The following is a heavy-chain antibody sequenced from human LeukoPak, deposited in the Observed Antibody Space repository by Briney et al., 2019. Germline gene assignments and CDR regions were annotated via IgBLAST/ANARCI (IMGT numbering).Heavy chain of an antibody. CDR1: GFTFSSYA. CDR2: ISYDGSNK. D-gene: IGHD5-18*01. CDR3: ARDYRGYSYGENPGCDY. Sequence: PGGSLRLSCAASGFTFSSYAMHWVRQAPGKGLEGVAVISYDGSNKYYADSVKGRFTISRDNSKNTLYLQMNSLRAEDTAVYYCARDYRGYSYGENPGCDYWGQGTLVTVSS. V-gene: IGHV3-30-3*01. J-gene: IGHJ4*02.